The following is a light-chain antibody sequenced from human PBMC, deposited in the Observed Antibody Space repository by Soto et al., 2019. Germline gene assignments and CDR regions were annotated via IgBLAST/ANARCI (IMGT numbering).Light chain of an antibody. CDR1: QSVGSN. CDR2: GAS. V-gene: IGKV3-15*01. CDR3: QQYNKWPPYT. Sequence: IVMTQSPATLSLSPGERATLSCRASQSVGSNLAWYQRKPGQAPRLLMYGASTRATGIPARFSGSGSGKEFTLTISSLQSEDFAVYYCQQYNKWPPYTFGQGTKVDIK. J-gene: IGKJ2*01.